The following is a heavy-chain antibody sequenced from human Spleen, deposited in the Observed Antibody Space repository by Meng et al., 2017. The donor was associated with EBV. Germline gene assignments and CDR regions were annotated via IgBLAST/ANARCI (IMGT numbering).Heavy chain of an antibody. CDR2: ISYDGSKQ. V-gene: IGHV3-30-3*01. D-gene: IGHD1-26*01. J-gene: IGHJ4*02. CDR3: ARDVTGSYCLGY. CDR1: GFTFSNYA. Sequence: QVQLVESXXXXXHXXRXXRPSCAASGFTFSNYAMHWVRQAPGKGLEWVAVISYDGSKQYYADSVKGRFTFSRDNSKNTLYLQMNSLRAEDTAVYYCARDVTGSYCLGYWGPGTMVTVYS.